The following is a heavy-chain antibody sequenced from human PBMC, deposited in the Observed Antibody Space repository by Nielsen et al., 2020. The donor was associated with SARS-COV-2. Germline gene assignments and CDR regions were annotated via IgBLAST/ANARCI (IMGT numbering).Heavy chain of an antibody. CDR1: GLPISNEW. J-gene: IGHJ3*01. Sequence: GESLKISCVASGLPISNEWMHWVRQVPGQGLVWIARIEVDGRRTTYADSVRGRFTISRDNAKSTVYLQMNSLRAEDTAVYYCARDGVVGSTNTFDVWGQGTVVTVSS. V-gene: IGHV3-74*01. D-gene: IGHD1-26*01. CDR2: IEVDGRRT. CDR3: ARDGVVGSTNTFDV.